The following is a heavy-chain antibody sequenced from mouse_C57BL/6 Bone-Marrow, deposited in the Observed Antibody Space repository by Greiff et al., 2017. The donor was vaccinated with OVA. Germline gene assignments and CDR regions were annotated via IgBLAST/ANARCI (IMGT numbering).Heavy chain of an antibody. CDR3: ERQGWYPYYYARDS. D-gene: IGHD2-1*01. V-gene: IGHV5-6*01. CDR2: ISSGGSYT. J-gene: IGHJ4*01. CDR1: GFTFSSYG. Sequence: VKLVESGGDLVKPGGSLKLSCAASGFTFSSYGMSWVRQTPDKRLEWVATISSGGSYTYYPDSVKGRFTISRDNAKNTLYLQMSSLKSEDTAMYYCERQGWYPYYYARDSWGQGPSVTVSS.